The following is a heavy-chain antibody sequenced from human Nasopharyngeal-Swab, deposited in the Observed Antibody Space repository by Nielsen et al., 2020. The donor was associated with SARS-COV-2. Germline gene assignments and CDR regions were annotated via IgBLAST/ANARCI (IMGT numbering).Heavy chain of an antibody. CDR2: ISSSSSYI. V-gene: IGHV3-21*01. D-gene: IGHD6-13*01. CDR1: GFTFSSYS. CDR3: ARATGYSSSQGDY. Sequence: ETLSLTCAASGFTFSSYSMNWVRQAPGKGLEWVSSISSSSSYIYYADSVKGRFTISRDNAKNSLYLQMNSLRAEDTAVYYCARATGYSSSQGDYWGQGTLVTVSS. J-gene: IGHJ4*02.